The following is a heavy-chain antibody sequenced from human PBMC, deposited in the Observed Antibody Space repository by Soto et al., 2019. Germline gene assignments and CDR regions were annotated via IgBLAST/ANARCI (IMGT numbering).Heavy chain of an antibody. V-gene: IGHV1-3*01. CDR2: INAGNGNT. Sequence: GASVKVSFKASGYTFTSYAMHWVRQAPGQRLEWMGWINAGNGNTKYSQKFQGRVTITRDTSASTAYMELSSLRSEDTAVYYCARDRRDSSGFGGFDPWGQGTLVTVSS. J-gene: IGHJ5*02. D-gene: IGHD6-19*01. CDR3: ARDRRDSSGFGGFDP. CDR1: GYTFTSYA.